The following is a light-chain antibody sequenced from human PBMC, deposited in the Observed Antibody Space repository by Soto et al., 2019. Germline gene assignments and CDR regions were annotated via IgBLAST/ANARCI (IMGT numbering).Light chain of an antibody. Sequence: IVMTQSPDSLAVSLGERATINCKSSQSLLYHSNNKNSLAWYQQRPGQPPKLLIYWASTREFGVPDRFSGSGSGTDFTLTISSLEAEDVAVYYCQQYSTPPLTFGGGTKVEIK. V-gene: IGKV4-1*01. CDR2: WAS. CDR3: QQYSTPPLT. CDR1: QSLLYHSNNKNS. J-gene: IGKJ4*01.